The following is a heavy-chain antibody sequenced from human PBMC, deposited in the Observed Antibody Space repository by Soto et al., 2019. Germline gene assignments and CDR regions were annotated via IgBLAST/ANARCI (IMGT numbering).Heavy chain of an antibody. V-gene: IGHV3-9*02. CDR2: ISWNSGSI. J-gene: IGHJ4*02. D-gene: IGHD4-17*01. CDR3: AKGTVTLERIHFDY. Sequence: PGGSLRLSCAASGFTSDDYAMHWVRQAPGKGLEWVSGISWNSGSIGYADSVKGRFTISRDNAKNSLYLQMNSLRAEDTALYYCAKGTVTLERIHFDYWGQGTLVTVSS. CDR1: GFTSDDYA.